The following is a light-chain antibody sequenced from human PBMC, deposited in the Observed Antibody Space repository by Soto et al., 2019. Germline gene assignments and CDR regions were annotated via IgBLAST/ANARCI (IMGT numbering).Light chain of an antibody. CDR2: TAS. CDR1: QSITSY. J-gene: IGKJ4*01. V-gene: IGKV1-39*01. Sequence: DIQMTQSPSSLSASVGDRVTITCRASQSITSYLNWYQQKPGKAPKLLIYTASGLQSGVPSRFSGSGSGTDFTLTISSLQPEDFATYYCQQSYSMTTFGGGTKVEIK. CDR3: QQSYSMTT.